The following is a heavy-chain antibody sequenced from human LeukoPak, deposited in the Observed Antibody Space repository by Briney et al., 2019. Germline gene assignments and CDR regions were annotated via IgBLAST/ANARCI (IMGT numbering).Heavy chain of an antibody. CDR1: GYTFTGYY. D-gene: IGHD2-2*01. V-gene: IGHV1-2*02. CDR3: ARDGYQLNLNY. CDR2: INPNSGGT. Sequence: ASVKVSCKASGYTFTGYYMHWVRQAPGQGLEWMGWINPNSGGTNYAQKVQGRVTMTRDTSISTAYMELSRLRSDDTAVYYCARDGYQLNLNYWGQGTLVTVSS. J-gene: IGHJ4*02.